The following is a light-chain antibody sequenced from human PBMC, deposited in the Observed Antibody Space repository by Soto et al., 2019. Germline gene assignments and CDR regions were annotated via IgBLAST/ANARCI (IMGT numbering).Light chain of an antibody. V-gene: IGKV1-39*01. Sequence: DIQMTQSPSSLSASVGDRVTITCRASQTISTYLNWYQQKPGNAPNLLIYAASRLRKGVPSRFSGRGSGTVFTLTITSLQPEDFATYYCQQSHTPPHTFGQGTKLQIK. CDR1: QTISTY. J-gene: IGKJ2*01. CDR3: QQSHTPPHT. CDR2: AAS.